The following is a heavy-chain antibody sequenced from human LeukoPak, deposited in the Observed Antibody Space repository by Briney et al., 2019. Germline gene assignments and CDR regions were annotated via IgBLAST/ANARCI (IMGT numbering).Heavy chain of an antibody. CDR1: GGSLSSYY. D-gene: IGHD1-26*01. J-gene: IGHJ4*02. V-gene: IGHV4-59*01. CDR3: ARDQEYSGSYYRYFDF. Sequence: SETLSLTCTVSGGSLSSYYWSWIRQPPGKGLEWIGYXXXXGLTRGSTNYNPSLKSRVTISVDTSKNQFSLKLSSVTAADTAVYYCARDQEYSGSYYRYFDFWGQGALVTVSS. CDR2: XXXXGLTRGST.